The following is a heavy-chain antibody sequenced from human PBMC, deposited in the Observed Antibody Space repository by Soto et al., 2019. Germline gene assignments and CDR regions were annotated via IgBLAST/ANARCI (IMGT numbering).Heavy chain of an antibody. CDR1: GGSITNTDYF. J-gene: IGHJ4*02. CDR3: ARDPSYYDRSVYPFEF. V-gene: IGHV4-39*07. CDR2: INYAGKT. D-gene: IGHD3-22*01. Sequence: SETLSLTCTVSGGSITNTDYFWAWARQPPGKGLEWIGSINYAGKTFYSPSVKSRLTISIDTSENQFSLRLTSVTATDTAVYFCARDPSYYDRSVYPFEFWGQGTLVTVSS.